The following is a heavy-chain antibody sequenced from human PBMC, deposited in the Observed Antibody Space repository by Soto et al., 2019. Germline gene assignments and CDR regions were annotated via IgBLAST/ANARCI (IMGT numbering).Heavy chain of an antibody. CDR3: ARGRSGAQGLDY. J-gene: IGHJ4*02. CDR1: GGSISSGGYY. CDR2: IYYSGST. Sequence: QVQLQESGPGLVKPSQTLSLTCTVSGGSISSGGYYWSWIRQHPGKGLEWIGYIYYSGSTYYNPSPXSXXTISVDTSKNQFSLKLSSVTAADTAVYYCARGRSGAQGLDYWGQGTLVTVSS. V-gene: IGHV4-31*03.